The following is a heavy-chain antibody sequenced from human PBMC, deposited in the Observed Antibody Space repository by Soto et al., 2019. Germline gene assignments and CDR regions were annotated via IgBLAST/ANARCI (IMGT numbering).Heavy chain of an antibody. CDR3: ARGLKDFPH. Sequence: QVQLVQSGAEVKKPGSSVKVSCKASGGTFSSYAISWVRQAPGQGLECIGGIIPVFGTANYAQKFQGRVTDNADRITGTGLRGASSPRFGGKGVNYRARGLKDFPHWGQGTLVTVSS. J-gene: IGHJ1*01. CDR1: GGTFSSYA. CDR2: IIPVFGTA. V-gene: IGHV1-69*01.